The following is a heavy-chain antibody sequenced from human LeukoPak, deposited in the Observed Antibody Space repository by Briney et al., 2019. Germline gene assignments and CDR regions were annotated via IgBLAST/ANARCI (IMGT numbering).Heavy chain of an antibody. CDR2: INPNNGGT. D-gene: IGHD6-13*01. Sequence: ASVKVSCKASGYTFTAYYMHWVRQAPGQGLAWMGWINPNNGGTIYAQKFQGRVTVTRDKSISTAYLQWSSLKASDTAMYYCARSHPGGAAAGVDYWGQGTLVTVSS. J-gene: IGHJ4*02. V-gene: IGHV1-2*02. CDR3: ARSHPGGAAAGVDY. CDR1: GYTFTAYY.